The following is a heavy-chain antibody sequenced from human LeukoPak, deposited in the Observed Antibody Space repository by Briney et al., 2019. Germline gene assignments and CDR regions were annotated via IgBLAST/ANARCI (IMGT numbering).Heavy chain of an antibody. CDR1: GYSISGYY. CDR3: ARSLGHHDY. V-gene: IGHV4-59*01. J-gene: IGHJ4*02. Sequence: SETLSLTCTVAGYSISGYYWNWIRQRPGKGLEWIGYIYYSGSTYYNPSLKSRVTISLDTSKNQFSLKLNSVTAADTAVYYCARSLGHHDYWGQGTLVTVSS. D-gene: IGHD7-27*01. CDR2: IYYSGST.